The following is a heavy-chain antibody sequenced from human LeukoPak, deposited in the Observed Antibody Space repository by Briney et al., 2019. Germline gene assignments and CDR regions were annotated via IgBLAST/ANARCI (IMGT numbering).Heavy chain of an antibody. D-gene: IGHD1-26*01. Sequence: SETLSLTCTVSGASISSGVYYWSWIRQHPGKGLEWIGYIYYSGSTYYNPSLKSRVTISVDTSKNQFSLKLSSVTAADTAVYYCARDRSGSYLFDYWGQGNLVTVSS. J-gene: IGHJ4*02. V-gene: IGHV4-31*03. CDR3: ARDRSGSYLFDY. CDR2: IYYSGST. CDR1: GASISSGVYY.